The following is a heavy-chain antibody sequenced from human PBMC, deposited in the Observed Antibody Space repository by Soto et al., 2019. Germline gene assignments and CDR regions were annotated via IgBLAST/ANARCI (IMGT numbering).Heavy chain of an antibody. Sequence: PSETLSLSCTVSGGSISSYYWSWIRQPPGKGLEWIGYIYYSGSTNYNPSLKSRVTISVDTSKNQFSLKLSSVTAADTAVYYCARRKYSSSSGNPREPPADRYYYYYMDVWGKGTTVTVSS. CDR1: GGSISSYY. CDR3: ARRKYSSSSGNPREPPADRYYYYYMDV. CDR2: IYYSGST. J-gene: IGHJ6*03. D-gene: IGHD6-6*01. V-gene: IGHV4-59*08.